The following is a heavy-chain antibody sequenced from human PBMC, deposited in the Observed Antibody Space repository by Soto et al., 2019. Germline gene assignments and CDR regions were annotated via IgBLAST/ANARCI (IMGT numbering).Heavy chain of an antibody. V-gene: IGHV1-69*06. CDR3: ASRLEVVVLAAIQDYYYYYYGMDV. CDR1: GGTFSSYA. CDR2: IVPIFGTA. Sequence: SVKVSCKASGGTFSSYAISWVRQAPGQGLEWMGGIVPIFGTANYAQKFQGRVTITADKSTSTAYMELSRLRSEDTAVYYCASRLEVVVLAAIQDYYYYYYGMDVWGQGTTATV. J-gene: IGHJ6*02. D-gene: IGHD2-2*02.